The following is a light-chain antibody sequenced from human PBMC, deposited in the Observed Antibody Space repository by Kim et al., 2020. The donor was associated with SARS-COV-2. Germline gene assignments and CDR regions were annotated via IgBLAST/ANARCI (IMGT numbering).Light chain of an antibody. V-gene: IGKV3-20*01. CDR3: QQYGSSPWT. Sequence: SPGERATHGCRASRRVSSSYLAWYHQKPGQAPRLIIYGASSRATGIPDRFSGSGSGTDFTLTISRLEPEDFAVYYCQQYGSSPWTFGQGSKVDIK. CDR2: GAS. CDR1: RRVSSSY. J-gene: IGKJ1*01.